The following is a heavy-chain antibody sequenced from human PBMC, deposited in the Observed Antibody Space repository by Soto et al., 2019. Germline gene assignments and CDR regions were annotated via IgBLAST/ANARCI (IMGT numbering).Heavy chain of an antibody. CDR1: GYTFRNYA. V-gene: IGHV1-3*01. D-gene: IGHD3-9*01. CDR2: INGGNGNT. J-gene: IGHJ6*02. CDR3: ARDGPIYDILSARYFYGMDV. Sequence: ASVKVSCKANGYTFRNYAMHWVRQAPGQGLEWMGWINGGNGNTKYSQKFQGRVTITRDASASTAYMELSSLRSEDTAVYYCARDGPIYDILSARYFYGMDVWGQGTTVTVSS.